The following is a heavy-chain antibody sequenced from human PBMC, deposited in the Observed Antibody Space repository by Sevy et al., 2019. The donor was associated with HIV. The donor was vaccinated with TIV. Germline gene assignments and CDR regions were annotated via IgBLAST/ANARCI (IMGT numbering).Heavy chain of an antibody. D-gene: IGHD6-13*01. V-gene: IGHV4-34*01. CDR3: ARKDQRSAAAAGTSKAGGHYFDY. Sequence: SETLSLTCAVYGGSFSGYYWSWIRQPPGKGLEWIGEINHSGSTNYNPSLKSRVTISVDTSKNQFSLKLSCVTAADTAVYYCARKDQRSAAAAGTSKAGGHYFDYWGQGTLVTVSS. J-gene: IGHJ4*02. CDR1: GGSFSGYY. CDR2: INHSGST.